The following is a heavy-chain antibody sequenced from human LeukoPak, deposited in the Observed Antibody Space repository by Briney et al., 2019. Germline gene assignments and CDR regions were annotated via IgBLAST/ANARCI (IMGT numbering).Heavy chain of an antibody. CDR3: AKAGDYGDYYFDY. J-gene: IGHJ4*02. CDR1: GFIFSNYG. CDR2: ISGRGDST. Sequence: TGGSLRLSCAASGFIFSNYGMSWVRQAPGKGLEWVSGISGRGDSTYYADSVKGRFTISRDNSKNTLSLQMIGLRAEDTALYYCAKAGDYGDYYFDYWGQGTLVTVSS. D-gene: IGHD4-17*01. V-gene: IGHV3-23*01.